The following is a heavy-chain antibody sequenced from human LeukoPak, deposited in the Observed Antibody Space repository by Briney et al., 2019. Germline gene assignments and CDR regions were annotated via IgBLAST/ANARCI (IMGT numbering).Heavy chain of an antibody. Sequence: GGSLRLSCAASGFDFSSNWMHWVRHAPGQGLVWVSRIKGDGISTNYADSEKGRFTIFRDIAKNTLYLQMNSLRAEDTGVYYCAKDHYWSIDYWGRGTLVTVSS. CDR1: GFDFSSNW. V-gene: IGHV3-74*01. D-gene: IGHD3-3*01. CDR3: AKDHYWSIDY. J-gene: IGHJ4*02. CDR2: IKGDGIST.